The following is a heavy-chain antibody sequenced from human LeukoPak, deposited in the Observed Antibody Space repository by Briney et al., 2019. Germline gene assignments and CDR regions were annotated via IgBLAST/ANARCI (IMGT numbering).Heavy chain of an antibody. D-gene: IGHD3-9*01. J-gene: IGHJ4*02. V-gene: IGHV3-53*05. CDR2: IYSGGST. CDR1: GFTVSSNY. Sequence: PGGSLRLSCAASGFTVSSNYMSWVRQAPGKGLEWVSVIYSGGSTYYADSVKGRFTISRDNSKNTLYLQMNSLRAEDTAVYYSAKDEMRYFDWLLQAFDYWGQGTLVTVSS. CDR3: AKDEMRYFDWLLQAFDY.